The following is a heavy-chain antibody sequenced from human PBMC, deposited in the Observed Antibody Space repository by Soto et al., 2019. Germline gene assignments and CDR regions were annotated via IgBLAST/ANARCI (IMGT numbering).Heavy chain of an antibody. CDR3: APTYYYDSSGYYYVHP. Sequence: SGPTLVNPTQTLTLTCTFSGYSLSTSGVGVGWIRQPPGKALEWLALIYWDDDKRYSPSLKSRLTITKDTSKNQVVLTMTNMDPVDTATYYCAPTYYYDSSGYYYVHPWGQGTLVTVSS. D-gene: IGHD3-22*01. J-gene: IGHJ5*02. CDR2: IYWDDDK. V-gene: IGHV2-5*02. CDR1: GYSLSTSGVG.